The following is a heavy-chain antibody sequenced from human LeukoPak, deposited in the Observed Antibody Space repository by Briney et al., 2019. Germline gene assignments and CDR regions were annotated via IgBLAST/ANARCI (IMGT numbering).Heavy chain of an antibody. D-gene: IGHD2-21*01. CDR1: GVTFSKYA. J-gene: IGHJ6*02. CDR2: ISNSGASS. CDR3: AKLLGTIYPLWGMDV. V-gene: IGHV3-23*01. Sequence: PGGSLRLSCAVSGVTFSKYAMSWFRQAPGKGLEWVSGISNSGASSYYANSVKGRFTISRDNSKNTLYLQMNSLRADDTAVYSWAKLLGTIYPLWGMDVWGPGTTVTVSS.